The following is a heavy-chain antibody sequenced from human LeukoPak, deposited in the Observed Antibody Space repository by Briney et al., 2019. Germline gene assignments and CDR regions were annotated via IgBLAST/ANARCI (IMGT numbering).Heavy chain of an antibody. D-gene: IGHD1-7*01. CDR3: ARPAVPGTTPSWFDP. V-gene: IGHV4-34*01. J-gene: IGHJ5*02. CDR1: GGSFSGYH. Sequence: PSETLSLTCAVYGGSFSGYHWSWIRQPPGKGLEWIGEINHSGSTNYNPSLKSRVTISVDTSKNQFSLKLSSVTAADTAVYYCARPAVPGTTPSWFDPWGQGTLVTVSS. CDR2: INHSGST.